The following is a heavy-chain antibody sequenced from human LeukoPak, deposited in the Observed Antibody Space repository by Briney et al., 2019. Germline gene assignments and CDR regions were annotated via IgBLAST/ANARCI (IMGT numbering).Heavy chain of an antibody. CDR3: ARELFDLDY. D-gene: IGHD3-10*01. J-gene: IGHJ4*02. CDR1: GFTFDNFA. Sequence: PGGSLRLSCAPSGFTFDNFAMTWVRQAPGKGLEWVSEITGSGGSTYYADSVKGRFTISRDNSKNTLYLQMNSLRAEDTAIYYCARELFDLDYWGQGTLVTVSP. CDR2: ITGSGGST. V-gene: IGHV3-23*01.